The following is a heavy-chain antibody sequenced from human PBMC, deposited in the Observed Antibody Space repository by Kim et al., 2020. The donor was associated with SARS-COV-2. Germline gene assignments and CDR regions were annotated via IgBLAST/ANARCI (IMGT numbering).Heavy chain of an antibody. CDR1: GGSFSGYY. V-gene: IGHV4-34*01. D-gene: IGHD3-10*01. Sequence: SETLSLTCAVYGGSFSGYYWXWIRQPXGKGXXXIGXXXHXXXTNYNPSLKSRVTXSVDXXKNQXPLKLXSVTXXDTAXYYCAXRLSXXSGWXSHYXXLWG. CDR2: XXHXXXT. J-gene: IGHJ2*01. CDR3: AXRLSXXSGWXSHYXXL.